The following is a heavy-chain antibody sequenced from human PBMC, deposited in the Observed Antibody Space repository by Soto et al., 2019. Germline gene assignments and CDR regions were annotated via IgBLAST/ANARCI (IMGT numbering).Heavy chain of an antibody. Sequence: EVQLLESGGGLVQPGGSLRLSCAASGFTFSSYAMSWVRQAPGKGLEWVSAISGSGGSTYYADSVKGRFTISRDNSNNTLYLQMNSLTAQDTAVYYCAKSVGSYYGSRIPYWGQGTLVTVSS. CDR3: AKSVGSYYGSRIPY. D-gene: IGHD3-10*01. V-gene: IGHV3-23*01. J-gene: IGHJ4*02. CDR1: GFTFSSYA. CDR2: ISGSGGST.